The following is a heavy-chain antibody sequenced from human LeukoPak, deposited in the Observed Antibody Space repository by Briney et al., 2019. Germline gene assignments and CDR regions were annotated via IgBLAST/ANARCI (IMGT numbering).Heavy chain of an antibody. D-gene: IGHD2-2*02. CDR2: IIPILGIA. V-gene: IGHV1-69*04. J-gene: IGHJ6*02. CDR3: AREGYCSSTRCYTYYYGMDV. Sequence: SVKVSCKASGGTFSSYTISWVRQAPGQGLEWMGRIIPILGIANYAQKFQGRVTITADKSTSTAYMELSSLRSEDTAVYYCAREGYCSSTRCYTYYYGMDVWGQGTTVTVSS. CDR1: GGTFSSYT.